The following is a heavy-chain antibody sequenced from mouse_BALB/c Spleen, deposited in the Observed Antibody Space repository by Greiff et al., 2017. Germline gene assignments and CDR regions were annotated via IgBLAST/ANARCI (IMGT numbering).Heavy chain of an antibody. CDR2: IRLKSNNYAT. Sequence: EVKLLESGGGLVQPGGSMKLSCVASGFTFSNYWMNWVRQSPEKGLEWVAEIRLKSNNYATHYAESVKGRFTISRDDSKSSVYLQMNNLRAEDTGIYYCTRRYTGFAYWGQGTLVTVSA. CDR1: GFTFSNYW. V-gene: IGHV6-6*02. J-gene: IGHJ3*01. D-gene: IGHD2-14*01. CDR3: TRRYTGFAY.